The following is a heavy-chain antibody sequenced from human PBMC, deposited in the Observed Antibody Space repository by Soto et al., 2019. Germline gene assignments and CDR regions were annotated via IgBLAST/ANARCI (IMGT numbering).Heavy chain of an antibody. J-gene: IGHJ3*02. CDR1: GYTFTSYG. V-gene: IGHV1-18*01. Sequence: ASVKVSCKASGYTFTSYGISWVRQAPGQGLEGMGWDSAYNGNTNYAQKLQGRVTMNTDTSTSTAYMELRSLRADDTTVVYCGRGGRAAAGTGAFDNWGQGTMVTVSS. D-gene: IGHD6-13*01. CDR2: DSAYNGNT. CDR3: GRGGRAAAGTGAFDN.